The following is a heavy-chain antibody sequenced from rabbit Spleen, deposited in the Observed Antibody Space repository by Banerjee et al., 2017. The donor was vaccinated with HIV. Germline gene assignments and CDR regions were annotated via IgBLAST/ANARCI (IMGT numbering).Heavy chain of an antibody. CDR2: IDTGSSGFT. V-gene: IGHV1S40*01. J-gene: IGHJ3*01. CDR1: GVSFSANSY. D-gene: IGHD4-1*01. Sequence: QSLEESGGDLVKPGASLTLTCTASGVSFSANSYMCWVRQAPGKGLEWIACIDTGSSGFTYFASWAKGRFTISKTSSTTVTLQMTSLTAADTATYFCARSGYVGWGGDGDLMGNKLWGQGTLVTVS. CDR3: ARSGYVGWGGDGDLMGNKL.